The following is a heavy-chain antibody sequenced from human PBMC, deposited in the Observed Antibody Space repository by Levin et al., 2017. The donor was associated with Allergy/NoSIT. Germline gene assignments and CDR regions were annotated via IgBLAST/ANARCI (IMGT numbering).Heavy chain of an antibody. CDR3: AKGRGIAAAGTNDY. J-gene: IGHJ4*02. V-gene: IGHV3-30*18. CDR1: GFTFSSYG. D-gene: IGHD6-13*01. CDR2: ISYDGSNK. Sequence: PGGSLRLSCAASGFTFSSYGMHWVRQAPGKGLEWVAVISYDGSNKYYADSVKGRFTISRDNSKNTLYLQMNSLRAEDTAVYYCAKGRGIAAAGTNDYWGQGTLVTVSS.